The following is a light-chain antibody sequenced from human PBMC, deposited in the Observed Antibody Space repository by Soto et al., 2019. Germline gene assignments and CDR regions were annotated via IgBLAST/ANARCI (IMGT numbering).Light chain of an antibody. V-gene: IGKV1-39*01. Sequence: DIEMTQSPSSLPASVGDRVILTCRASHYVSNYLSWFQQKPGKAPKLLIYAASTLQSDVPSRFSGRGSATAFTLTISTLHPDDFATYYCQQNYGTSVTFGQGTKVEMK. CDR2: AAS. CDR1: HYVSNY. J-gene: IGKJ1*01. CDR3: QQNYGTSVT.